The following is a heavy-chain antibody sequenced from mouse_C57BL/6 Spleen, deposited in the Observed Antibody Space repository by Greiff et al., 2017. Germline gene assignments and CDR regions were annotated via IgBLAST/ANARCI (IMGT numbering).Heavy chain of an antibody. D-gene: IGHD1-1*01. CDR3: ARGDYYGSFFDY. J-gene: IGHJ2*01. CDR1: GYTFTSYW. CDR2: IDPTDSYT. Sequence: QVQLQQPGAELVMPGASVKLSCKASGYTFTSYWMHWVKQRPGQGLEWIGEIDPTDSYTNYNQKFKGKSTLTVDQSSSTAYMQLSILTSEDSAVYYCARGDYYGSFFDYWGQGTTLTVSS. V-gene: IGHV1-69*01.